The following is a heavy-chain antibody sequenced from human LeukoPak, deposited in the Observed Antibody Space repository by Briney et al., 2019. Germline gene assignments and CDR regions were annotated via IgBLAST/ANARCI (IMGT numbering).Heavy chain of an antibody. D-gene: IGHD3-10*01. CDR3: ARDLNYYGAMDV. CDR2: IARENKP. V-gene: IGHV3-23*05. Sequence: PGGSLRLSCEASGFTFSAYAMTWVRQAPGKGLEWVSSIARENKPHYSESVKGRFAISIDNSKSMLFLQLNSLRAEDTALYYCARDLNYYGAMDVWGQGTTVTVSS. CDR1: GFTFSAYA. J-gene: IGHJ6*02.